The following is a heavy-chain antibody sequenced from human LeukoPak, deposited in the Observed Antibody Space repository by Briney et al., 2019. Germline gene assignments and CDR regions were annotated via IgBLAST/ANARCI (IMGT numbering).Heavy chain of an antibody. CDR1: GFTFSGHW. D-gene: IGHD6-19*01. J-gene: IGHJ4*02. CDR3: ARVQRGIAVALDY. V-gene: IGHV3-74*01. CDR2: DGSGT. Sequence: PGGSLRLSCAVSGFTFSGHWMFWVRQAPGKGLEWVSSDGSGTGYTDSVKGRFTVSRDNARNTLYLQMNSLRAEDTAVYYCARVQRGIAVALDYWGQGTLATVSS.